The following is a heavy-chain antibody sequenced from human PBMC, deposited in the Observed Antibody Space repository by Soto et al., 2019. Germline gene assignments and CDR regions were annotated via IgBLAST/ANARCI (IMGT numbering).Heavy chain of an antibody. D-gene: IGHD6-19*01. J-gene: IGHJ4*02. CDR2: IKQDGSEK. Sequence: GGSLRLSCAASGFTVSSNYMIWVRQAPGKGLEWVANIKQDGSEKYYVDSVKGRFTISRDNAKNSLYLQMNSLRAEDTAVYYCARDQGSSGWSRGDYWGQGTLVTVSS. CDR1: GFTVSSNY. CDR3: ARDQGSSGWSRGDY. V-gene: IGHV3-7*01.